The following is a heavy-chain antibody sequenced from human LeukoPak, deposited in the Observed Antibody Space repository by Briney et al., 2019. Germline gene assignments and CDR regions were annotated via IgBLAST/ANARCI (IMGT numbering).Heavy chain of an antibody. D-gene: IGHD3-16*01. CDR1: GFTFSSYE. Sequence: GGSLRLSCAASGFTFSSYEMNWVRQAPGKGLEWVSSISSSSSTIYYADSVKGRFTISRDNAKKSLYMQMNSLRAEDTAVYYCVRVGGAFDLWGQGTRVSVSS. CDR3: VRVGGAFDL. V-gene: IGHV3-48*03. CDR2: ISSSSSTI. J-gene: IGHJ3*01.